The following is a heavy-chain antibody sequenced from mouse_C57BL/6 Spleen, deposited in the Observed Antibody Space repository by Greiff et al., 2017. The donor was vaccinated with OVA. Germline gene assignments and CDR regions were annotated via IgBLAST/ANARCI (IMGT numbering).Heavy chain of an antibody. V-gene: IGHV5-4*03. CDR1: GFTFSSYA. D-gene: IGHD1-1*01. J-gene: IGHJ1*03. CDR2: ISDGGSYT. CDR3: ARKYYYGSSWGWYFDV. Sequence: EVKLVESGGGLVKPGGSLKLSCAASGFTFSSYAMSWVRQTPEKRLEWVATISDGGSYTYYPYTVKGRFTISRDNAKNNLYLQMSHLKSEDTAMYYCARKYYYGSSWGWYFDVWGTGTTVTVSS.